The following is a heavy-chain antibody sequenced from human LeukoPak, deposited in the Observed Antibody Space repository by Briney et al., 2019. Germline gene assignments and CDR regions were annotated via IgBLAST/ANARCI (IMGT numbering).Heavy chain of an antibody. V-gene: IGHV4-39*01. Sequence: SETLSLTCTVSGGSISSSSYYWGWIRQPPGKGLEWIGSIYYSGSTYYNPSLKSRVTISVDTSKNQFSLKLSSVTAADTAVYYCARHLGGGKTYYDFWSGYYNAYYYYMDVWGKGTTVTVSS. CDR3: ARHLGGGKTYYDFWSGYYNAYYYYMDV. D-gene: IGHD3-3*01. CDR1: GGSISSSSYY. CDR2: IYYSGST. J-gene: IGHJ6*03.